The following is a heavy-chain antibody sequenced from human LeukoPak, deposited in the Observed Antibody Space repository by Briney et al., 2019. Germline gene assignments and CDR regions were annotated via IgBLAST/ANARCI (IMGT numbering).Heavy chain of an antibody. CDR3: ARGYYDFWSGPPLRARLNAFDI. D-gene: IGHD3-3*01. CDR2: IYTSGST. V-gene: IGHV4-4*07. Sequence: SETLSLTCTVSGGSISSYYWSWIRQPAGKGLEWIGRIYTSGSTDYNPSLKSQVTMSVDTSKNQFSLKLSSVTAADTAVYYCARGYYDFWSGPPLRARLNAFDIWGQGTMVTVSS. J-gene: IGHJ3*02. CDR1: GGSISSYY.